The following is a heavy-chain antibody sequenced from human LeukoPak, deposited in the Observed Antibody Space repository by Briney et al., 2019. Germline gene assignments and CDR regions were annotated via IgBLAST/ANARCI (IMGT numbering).Heavy chain of an antibody. D-gene: IGHD3-10*01. CDR3: ARERLSMVRGVIPKEAWGWFDP. Sequence: SETLSLTCTVSGGSISSYYWSWIRQPAGKGLEWIGRIYTSESPTYNTSLKSRVTMSVDTSKDQFSLELISVTAADTAVYYCARERLSMVRGVIPKEAWGWFDPWGQGTLVTVSS. CDR1: GGSISSYY. V-gene: IGHV4-4*07. J-gene: IGHJ5*02. CDR2: IYTSESP.